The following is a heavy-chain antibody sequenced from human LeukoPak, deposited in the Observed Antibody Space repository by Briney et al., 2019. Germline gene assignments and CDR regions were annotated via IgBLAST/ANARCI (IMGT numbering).Heavy chain of an antibody. Sequence: GGSLRLSCAASGFTFSSYVMNWVRQAPGKGLEWVSGISDSGGGTYHADSVKGRFTISRDNSKNTLYLQMNSLRAEDTAVYYCAKLPGRAADYWGQGTLVTVSS. V-gene: IGHV3-23*01. CDR3: AKLPGRAADY. CDR1: GFTFSSYV. CDR2: ISDSGGGT. J-gene: IGHJ4*02.